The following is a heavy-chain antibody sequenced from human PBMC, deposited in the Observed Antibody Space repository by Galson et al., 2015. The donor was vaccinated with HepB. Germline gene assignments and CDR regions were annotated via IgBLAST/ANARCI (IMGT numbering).Heavy chain of an antibody. CDR3: VREFSGLYYFDY. CDR2: SRNSAQNFIT. Sequence: SLRLSCAVSGFTFSDHYMDWVRQAPGKGLEWVGRSRNSAQNFITEYYADSVKGRFTISRDNSENTLYLQMNSLRAEDTAVYYCVREFSGLYYFDYWGQGTLVTVSS. D-gene: IGHD3-10*01. J-gene: IGHJ4*02. CDR1: GFTFSDHY. V-gene: IGHV3-72*01.